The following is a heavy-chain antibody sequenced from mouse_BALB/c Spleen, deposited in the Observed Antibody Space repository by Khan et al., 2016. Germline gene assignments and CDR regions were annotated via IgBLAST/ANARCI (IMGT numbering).Heavy chain of an antibody. J-gene: IGHJ2*01. Sequence: EVQLQESGPGLVKPSQSLSLTCTVTGYSITSDYAWNWIRQFPGNKLEWMGYISYSGSTSYNPSLKSRISSTRDTSKNQFFLQLNSVTTEDTATYYCARDYYGSSYFDYWGQGTTLTVSS. D-gene: IGHD1-1*01. CDR1: GYSITSDYA. V-gene: IGHV3-2*02. CDR3: ARDYYGSSYFDY. CDR2: ISYSGST.